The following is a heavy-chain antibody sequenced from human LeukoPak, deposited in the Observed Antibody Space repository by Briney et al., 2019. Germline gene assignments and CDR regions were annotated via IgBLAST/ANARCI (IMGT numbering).Heavy chain of an antibody. V-gene: IGHV5-51*01. CDR2: IYPGDSDT. D-gene: IGHD2-2*02. J-gene: IGHJ4*02. CDR1: GYRFTSYW. CDR3: AIAGDSTTSCYRCFSY. Sequence: GESLMISCKASGYRFTSYWIVWVRQLPAKSLEWMVTIYPGDSDTRYNPSFQGQVTISADKSISTAYLQWSSLKASDTAVYYCAIAGDSTTSCYRCFSYWGQGTLVTVSS.